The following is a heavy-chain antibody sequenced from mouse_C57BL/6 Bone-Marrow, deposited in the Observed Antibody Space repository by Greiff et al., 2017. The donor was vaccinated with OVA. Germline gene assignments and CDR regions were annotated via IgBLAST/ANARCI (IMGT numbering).Heavy chain of an antibody. CDR2: INPGSGGT. V-gene: IGHV1-54*01. J-gene: IGHJ3*01. CDR1: GYAFTNYL. D-gene: IGHD1-1*01. Sequence: QVQLQQSGAELVRPGTSVKVSCKASGYAFTNYLIEWVKQRPGQGLEWIGVINPGSGGTNYNEKFKGKATLTADKSSSTAYMQLSSLTSEDSAVYCCARSLYYYGSSRAWFAYWGQGTLVTVSA. CDR3: ARSLYYYGSSRAWFAY.